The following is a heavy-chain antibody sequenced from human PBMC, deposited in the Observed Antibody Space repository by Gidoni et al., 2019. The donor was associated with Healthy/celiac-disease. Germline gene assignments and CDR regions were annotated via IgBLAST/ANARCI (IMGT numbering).Heavy chain of an antibody. CDR1: GYTFTSYA. CDR2: INAGNGNT. Sequence: QVQLVQSGAEVKKPGASVQVSCKASGYTFTSYAMHWVRQAPGQRLEWMGWINAGNGNTKYSQKFQGRVTITRDTSASTAYMELSSLRSEDTAVYYCARPANGYSSGWYGYWGQGTLVTVSS. CDR3: ARPANGYSSGWYGY. J-gene: IGHJ4*02. V-gene: IGHV1-3*01. D-gene: IGHD6-19*01.